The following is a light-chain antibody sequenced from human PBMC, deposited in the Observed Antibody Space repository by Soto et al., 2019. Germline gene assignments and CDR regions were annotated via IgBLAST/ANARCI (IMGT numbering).Light chain of an antibody. J-gene: IGKJ5*01. CDR3: QQYGSSPPIN. CDR1: ESGSDNY. Sequence: EIVLMQSPGTLSLSPGERATLSCRARESGSDNYLACYQQKPGRAPRLLIYGASSRATGISDRLSGSGSGTDFNLTITTLEPEDFVVYYCQQYGSSPPINLGQETRLENK. CDR2: GAS. V-gene: IGKV3-20*01.